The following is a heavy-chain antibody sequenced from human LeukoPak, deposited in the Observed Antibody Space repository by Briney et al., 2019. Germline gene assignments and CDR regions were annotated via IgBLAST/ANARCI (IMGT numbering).Heavy chain of an antibody. D-gene: IGHD4-23*01. CDR3: AKDNGLTVDFDY. V-gene: IGHV3-23*01. J-gene: IGHJ4*02. CDR1: GFTFNNYA. CDR2: ISGSGGTT. Sequence: PGGSPRLSCAASGFTFNNYALSWVRQAPGKGLEWVSAISGSGGTTYYADSVKGRFTISRDNSKNTLYLQMNSLRAEDTAVYYCAKDNGLTVDFDYWGQGTLVTVSS.